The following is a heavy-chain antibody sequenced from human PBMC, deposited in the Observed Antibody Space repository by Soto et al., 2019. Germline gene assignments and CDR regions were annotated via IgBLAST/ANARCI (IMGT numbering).Heavy chain of an antibody. D-gene: IGHD3-10*01. CDR3: ARDRYYYGSGSYYTYYYYGMDV. CDR2: IYHSGST. Sequence: SETLSLTCAVSGGSISSSNWWSWVRQPPGKGLEWIGEIYHSGSTNYNPSLKSRVTISVDKSKNQFSLKLSSVTAADTAVYYCARDRYYYGSGSYYTYYYYGMDVWGQGTTVTAP. V-gene: IGHV4-4*02. J-gene: IGHJ6*02. CDR1: GGSISSSNW.